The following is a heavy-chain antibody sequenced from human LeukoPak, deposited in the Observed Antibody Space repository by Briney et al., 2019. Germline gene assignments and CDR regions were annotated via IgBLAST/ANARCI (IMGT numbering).Heavy chain of an antibody. D-gene: IGHD3-22*01. CDR1: GFTFSSYW. V-gene: IGHV3-74*01. CDR3: ARGGRYYDSSGYYRPSSMDV. CDR2: INSDGSST. Sequence: PGGSLRLSCAASGFTFSSYWMHWVRQAPGKGLVWVSRINSDGSSTSYADSVKGRFTISRDNAKNTLYLQMNSLRAEDTAVYYCARGGRYYDSSGYYRPSSMDVWGKGTTVTVSS. J-gene: IGHJ6*04.